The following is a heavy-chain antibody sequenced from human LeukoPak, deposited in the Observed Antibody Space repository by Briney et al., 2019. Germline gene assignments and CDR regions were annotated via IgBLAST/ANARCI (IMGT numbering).Heavy chain of an antibody. D-gene: IGHD3-22*01. Sequence: PSETLSLTCTVSGYSISSGYYWGWIRQPPGKGLEWIGSIYHSGSTYHNPSLKSRVTISVDTSKNQFSLKLSSVTAADTAVYYCARALGGIAAATAYYDSSGYYYVDAFDIWGQGTMVTVSS. CDR3: ARALGGIAAATAYYDSSGYYYVDAFDI. V-gene: IGHV4-38-2*02. J-gene: IGHJ3*02. CDR2: IYHSGST. CDR1: GYSISSGYY.